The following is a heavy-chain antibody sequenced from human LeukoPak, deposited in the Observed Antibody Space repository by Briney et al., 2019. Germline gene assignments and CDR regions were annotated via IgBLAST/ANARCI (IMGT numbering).Heavy chain of an antibody. CDR3: ARMGIAVAGTYDY. D-gene: IGHD6-19*01. Sequence: SETLSLTCAVYGGSFSGYYWSWIRRPPGKGLEWIGEINHSGSTNYNPSLKSRVTISVDTSKNQFSLKLSSVTAADTAVYYCARMGIAVAGTYDYWGQGTLVTVSS. CDR1: GGSFSGYY. CDR2: INHSGST. J-gene: IGHJ4*02. V-gene: IGHV4-34*01.